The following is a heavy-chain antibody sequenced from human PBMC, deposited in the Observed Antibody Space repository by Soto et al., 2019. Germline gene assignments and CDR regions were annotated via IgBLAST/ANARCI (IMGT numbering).Heavy chain of an antibody. CDR3: ATNGNGHERCGYCFHY. Sequence: SVKAPCKASVVTFSPSTVSWWRQAPGQGLEWMGGVTPIVGTPSFTKKFQGRATITADESTSTAYMDLSTLRSAEPPINYCATNGNGHERCGYCFHYWGQGTLVTVSS. V-gene: IGHV1-69*13. D-gene: IGHD2-21*01. J-gene: IGHJ4*02. CDR1: VVTFSPST. CDR2: VTPIVGTP.